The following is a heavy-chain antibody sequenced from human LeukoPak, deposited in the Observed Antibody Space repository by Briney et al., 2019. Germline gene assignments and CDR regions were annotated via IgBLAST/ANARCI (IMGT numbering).Heavy chain of an antibody. D-gene: IGHD1-26*01. J-gene: IGHJ4*02. CDR2: INPGGGTT. CDR1: GYTFTNYY. CDR3: ARSVGATKIPVRFDY. V-gene: IGHV1-46*01. Sequence: VASVKVFCKASGYTFTNYYLHWVRQAPGQGLEWMGMINPGGGTTTYAQKFQGRVTMTRDTSTSTVYMELSALRSEDRAVFYCARSVGATKIPVRFDYWGQGTLVTVS.